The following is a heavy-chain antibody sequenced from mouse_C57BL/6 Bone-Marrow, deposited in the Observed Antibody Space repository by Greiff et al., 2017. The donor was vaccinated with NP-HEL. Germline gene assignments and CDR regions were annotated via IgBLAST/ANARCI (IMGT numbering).Heavy chain of an antibody. D-gene: IGHD2-4*01. J-gene: IGHJ4*01. Sequence: EVKLQESGGGLVQPKGSLKLSCAASGFSFNTYAMNWVRQAPGKGLEWVARIRSKSNNYATYYADSVKDRFTISRDDSESMLYLQMNNLKTEDTAMYYCVSRDYGGAMDYWGQGTSVTVSS. CDR3: VSRDYGGAMDY. CDR1: GFSFNTYA. V-gene: IGHV10-1*01. CDR2: IRSKSNNYAT.